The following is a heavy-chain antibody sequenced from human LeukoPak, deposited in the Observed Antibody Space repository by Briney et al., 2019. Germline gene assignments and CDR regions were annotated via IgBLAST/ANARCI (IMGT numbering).Heavy chain of an antibody. CDR2: ISWNSGSI. J-gene: IGHJ4*02. CDR1: GFTFDDYA. CDR3: AKDFERLGIAVAGSAYYFDY. Sequence: PGGSLRLSCAASGFTFDDYAMHWVRQAPGKGLEWVSGISWNSGSIGYADSVKGRFTISRDNAKNSLYLQMNSLRAEDTALYYCAKDFERLGIAVAGSAYYFDYWGQGTLVTVSS. V-gene: IGHV3-9*01. D-gene: IGHD6-19*01.